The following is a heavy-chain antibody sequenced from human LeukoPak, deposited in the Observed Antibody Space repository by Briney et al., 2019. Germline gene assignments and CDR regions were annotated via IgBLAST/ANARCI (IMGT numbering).Heavy chain of an antibody. CDR1: GGSISRYY. Sequence: PSETQSLTCTVSGGSISRYYWSWIRQPPGKGLEWIGYIYYSGSTNYNPSLKSRVTISVDTSKNQFSLKLSSVTAADTTVYYCAAGGSGSYPDAFDIWGQGTMLTVSS. CDR3: AAGGSGSYPDAFDI. D-gene: IGHD1-26*01. CDR2: IYYSGST. J-gene: IGHJ3*02. V-gene: IGHV4-59*01.